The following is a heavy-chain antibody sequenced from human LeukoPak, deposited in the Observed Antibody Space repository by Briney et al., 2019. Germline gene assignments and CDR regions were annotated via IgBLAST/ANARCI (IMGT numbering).Heavy chain of an antibody. CDR3: ASEYPGIWAFDI. Sequence: PSETLSLTCTVSGGSISNHFCSWIRQPAGKGLEWIGRVSTSGSTYYNPSLKSRVTMSADTSKNQFSLKLTSMTAADTAVYYCASEYPGIWAFDIWGQGTMVTVSS. CDR1: GGSISNHF. CDR2: VSTSGST. D-gene: IGHD2-2*01. V-gene: IGHV4-4*07. J-gene: IGHJ3*02.